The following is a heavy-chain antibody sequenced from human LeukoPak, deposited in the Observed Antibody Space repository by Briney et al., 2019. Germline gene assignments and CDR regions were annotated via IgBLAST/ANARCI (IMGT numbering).Heavy chain of an antibody. J-gene: IGHJ4*02. D-gene: IGHD3-22*01. CDR2: INHSGST. V-gene: IGHV4-34*01. Sequence: SETLSLTCAVYGGSFSGYYWCWIRQPPGKGLEWIGEINHSGSTNYNPSLKSRVTISVDTSKNQFSLKLSSVTAADTAVYYCARDRPMIYYYDSSGYKKGYYFDYWGQGTLVTVSS. CDR1: GGSFSGYY. CDR3: ARDRPMIYYYDSSGYKKGYYFDY.